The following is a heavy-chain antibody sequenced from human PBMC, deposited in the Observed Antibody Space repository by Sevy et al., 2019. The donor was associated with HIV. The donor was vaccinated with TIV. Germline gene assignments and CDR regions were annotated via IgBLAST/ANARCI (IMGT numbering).Heavy chain of an antibody. J-gene: IGHJ4*02. Sequence: SETLSLTCAVSGYSISSGYYWGWIRQPPGKGLEWIGSIYHSGGTYYNPSLKSRVTISVDTSKNQFSLKLSSVTAADTAVYYCARFMITFGGVSDYWGQGTLVTVSS. CDR2: IYHSGGT. V-gene: IGHV4-38-2*01. CDR1: GYSISSGYY. D-gene: IGHD3-16*01. CDR3: ARFMITFGGVSDY.